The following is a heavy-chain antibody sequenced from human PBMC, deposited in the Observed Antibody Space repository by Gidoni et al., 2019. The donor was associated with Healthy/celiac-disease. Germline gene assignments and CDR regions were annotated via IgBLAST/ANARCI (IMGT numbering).Heavy chain of an antibody. D-gene: IGHD1-26*01. J-gene: IGHJ4*02. CDR1: GFTFSSYA. Sequence: QVQLVESGGGVVQPGRSLRLSCAASGFTFSSYAMHWVRQAPGKGLEWVAVISYDGSNKYYADSVKGRFTISRDNSKNTLYLQMNSLRAEDTAVYYCARDPGIVGATSRFDYWGQGTLVTVSS. V-gene: IGHV3-30-3*01. CDR2: ISYDGSNK. CDR3: ARDPGIVGATSRFDY.